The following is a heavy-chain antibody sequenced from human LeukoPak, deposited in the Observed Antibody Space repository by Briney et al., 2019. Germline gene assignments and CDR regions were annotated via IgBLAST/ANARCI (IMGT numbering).Heavy chain of an antibody. CDR1: GFTFSSYS. D-gene: IGHD3-10*01. V-gene: IGHV3-48*01. J-gene: IGHJ4*02. Sequence: PGGSLRLSCAASGFTFSSYSMNWVRQAPGKGLEWVSYISISSSTIYYVDSVKGRFTISRDNSKNTPYLQMSSLRAEDTAVYYCAKDKARVRGVMSYWGQGTLVTVSS. CDR3: AKDKARVRGVMSY. CDR2: ISISSSTI.